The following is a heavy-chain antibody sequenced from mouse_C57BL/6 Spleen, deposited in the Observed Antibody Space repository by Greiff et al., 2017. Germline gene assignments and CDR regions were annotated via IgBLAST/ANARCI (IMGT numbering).Heavy chain of an antibody. V-gene: IGHV5-12*01. Sequence: EVQLVESGGGLVQPGGSLKLSCAASGFTFSDYYMYWVRQTPEKRLEWVAYISNGGGNTYYPDTVKGRFTISRDNAKNTLYLQMSRLKSEDTAMYYCASHGNDWYFDVWGTGTTVTVSS. CDR3: ASHGNDWYFDV. D-gene: IGHD2-1*01. CDR2: ISNGGGNT. J-gene: IGHJ1*03. CDR1: GFTFSDYY.